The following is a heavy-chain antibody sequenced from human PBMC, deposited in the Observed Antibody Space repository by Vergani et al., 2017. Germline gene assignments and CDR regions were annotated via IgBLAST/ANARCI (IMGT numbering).Heavy chain of an antibody. CDR2: IIPIFGTA. J-gene: IGHJ6*03. D-gene: IGHD2-2*01. CDR3: ARGVVVVPAALRGGWRLYYYYMDV. CDR1: GGTFSSYA. V-gene: IGHV1-69*01. Sequence: QVQLVQSGAEVKKPGSSVKVSCKASGGTFSSYAISWVRQAPGQGLEWMGGIIPIFGTANYAQKFQGRVTITADESTSTAYMELSSLRSEDTAVYYCARGVVVVPAALRGGWRLYYYYMDVWGKGTTVTVSS.